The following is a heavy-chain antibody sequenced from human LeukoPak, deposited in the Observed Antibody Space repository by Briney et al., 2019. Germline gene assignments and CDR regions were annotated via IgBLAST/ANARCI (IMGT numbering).Heavy chain of an antibody. V-gene: IGHV3-23*01. J-gene: IGHJ4*02. CDR1: GFTVSSNY. CDR2: ISGSGGST. D-gene: IGHD2-21*02. Sequence: GGSLRLSCAASGFTVSSNYTSWVRQAPGKGLEWVSAISGSGGSTYYADSVKGRFTISRDNSKNTLYLQMNSLRAEDTAVYYCVKNHCGGDCLSDYWGQGTLVTVSS. CDR3: VKNHCGGDCLSDY.